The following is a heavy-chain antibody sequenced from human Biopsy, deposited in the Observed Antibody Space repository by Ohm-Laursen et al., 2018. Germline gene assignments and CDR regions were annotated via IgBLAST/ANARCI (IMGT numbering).Heavy chain of an antibody. CDR2: FAPENGKT. CDR3: AGDINNWNVNY. Sequence: PVKVSCKVSGYTLTDLSMHWVRQAPGKGLEWMGGFAPENGKTIYAQKFQGRVTMTEDTSTDTAYMELSNLRSEDTAVYYCAGDINNWNVNYWGQGTLVIVSS. D-gene: IGHD1-20*01. V-gene: IGHV1-24*01. J-gene: IGHJ4*02. CDR1: GYTLTDLS.